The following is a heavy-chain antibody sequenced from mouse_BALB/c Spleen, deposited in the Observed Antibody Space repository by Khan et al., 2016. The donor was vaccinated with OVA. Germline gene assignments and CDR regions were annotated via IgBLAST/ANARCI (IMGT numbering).Heavy chain of an antibody. V-gene: IGHV9-1*02. CDR1: GYTFTNFG. D-gene: IGHD1-1*01. CDR3: ARGLNYCGSWFAY. CDR2: INTSTGEP. Sequence: QIQLVQSGPELKKPGETVKISCKASGYTFTNFGMNWVKQAPGKALKWMGWINTSTGEPTYADDFKGRFAFSLETSASTAYLQINNHKNEDMATYFCARGLNYCGSWFAYWGQGTLVTVSA. J-gene: IGHJ3*01.